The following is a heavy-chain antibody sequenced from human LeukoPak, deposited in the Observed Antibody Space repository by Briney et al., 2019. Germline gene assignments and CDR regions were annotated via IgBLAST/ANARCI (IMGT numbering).Heavy chain of an antibody. CDR3: ARRIRYSSGWSYFDY. J-gene: IGHJ4*02. CDR2: INHSGST. V-gene: IGHV4-39*07. D-gene: IGHD6-19*01. CDR1: GGSISSGGYY. Sequence: SETLSLTCTVSGGSISSGGYYWSWIRQPPGKGLEWIGEINHSGSTNYNPSLKSRVTISVDTSKNQFSLKLSSVTAADTAVYYCARRIRYSSGWSYFDYWGQGTLVTVSS.